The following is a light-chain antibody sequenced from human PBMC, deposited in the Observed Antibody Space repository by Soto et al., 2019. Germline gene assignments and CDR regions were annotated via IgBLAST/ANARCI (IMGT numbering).Light chain of an antibody. V-gene: IGKV3-20*01. J-gene: IGKJ4*01. CDR3: QQYGSSSPLT. CDR1: QSVSSSY. Sequence: EIVLTQSPGTLSSSPGERATLSCRASQSVSSSYLAWHQQKPGQPPRLLIYGASSRATGIPDRFSGSGSGTDFSLTISRLEPEDFAVYYCQQYGSSSPLTFGGGTKVEIK. CDR2: GAS.